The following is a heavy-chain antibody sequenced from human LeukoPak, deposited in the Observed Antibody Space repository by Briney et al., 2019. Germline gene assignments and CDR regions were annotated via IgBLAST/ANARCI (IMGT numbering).Heavy chain of an antibody. CDR1: GFTFSSYD. CDR3: ARAYYDILTGYYNRHPLGY. J-gene: IGHJ4*02. V-gene: IGHV3-13*01. Sequence: GGSLRLSCAASGFTFSSYDMHWVRQATGKGLEWVSGFGTAGDIYYPGSVKGRFTISRENAKKSLYLQMNSLRAGDTAVYYCARAYYDILTGYYNRHPLGYWGQGTLVTVSS. CDR2: FGTAGDI. D-gene: IGHD3-9*01.